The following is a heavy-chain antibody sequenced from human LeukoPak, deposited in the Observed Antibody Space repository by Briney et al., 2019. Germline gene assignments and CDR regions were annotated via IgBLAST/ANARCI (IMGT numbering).Heavy chain of an antibody. CDR3: ARTQSQSGSYRYYFGY. CDR2: IYYIRNT. CDR1: GGSVGSAGYY. V-gene: IGHV4-61*08. Sequence: SEALSLTCTVSGGSVGSAGYYWSWIRQPPGGGLEWIGYIYYIRNTNYNPSLKSRVTMSLDPSKNQFSLKLNSVTAADTAVYYCARTQSQSGSYRYYFGYWGQGTLVTVSS. J-gene: IGHJ4*02. D-gene: IGHD1-26*01.